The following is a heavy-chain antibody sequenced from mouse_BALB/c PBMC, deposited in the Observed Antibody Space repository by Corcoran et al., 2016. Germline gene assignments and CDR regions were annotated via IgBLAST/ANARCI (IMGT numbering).Heavy chain of an antibody. J-gene: IGHJ2*01. V-gene: IGHV1-9*01. CDR2: ILPGSGST. Sequence: QVQLQQSGAELMKPGASVKISCKATGYTFSSYWIEWVKQRPGHGLEWIGEILPGSGSTNYNEKFKGKATFTADTSSNTAYMQLSSLTSEDSAVYYCARYGKGNYFDYWGQGTTLTVSS. CDR1: GYTFSSYW. D-gene: IGHD2-1*01. CDR3: ARYGKGNYFDY.